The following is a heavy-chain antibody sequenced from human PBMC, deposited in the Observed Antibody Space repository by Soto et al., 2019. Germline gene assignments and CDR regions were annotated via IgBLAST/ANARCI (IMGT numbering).Heavy chain of an antibody. Sequence: EVQLVESGGGLIQPGGSLRLSCAASGFTVSSNYMSWVRQAPGKGLEWVSVIYSGGSTYYADSVKGRFTISRDNSKNMLYLQMNSLRAEDTAVYYCARESIAARYDAFDIWGQGTMVTVSS. CDR2: IYSGGST. CDR3: ARESIAARYDAFDI. CDR1: GFTVSSNY. V-gene: IGHV3-53*01. J-gene: IGHJ3*02. D-gene: IGHD6-6*01.